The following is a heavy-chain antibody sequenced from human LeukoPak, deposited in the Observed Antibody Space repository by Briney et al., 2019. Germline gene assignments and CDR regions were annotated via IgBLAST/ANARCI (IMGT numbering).Heavy chain of an antibody. D-gene: IGHD3-3*01. Sequence: PGGSLRLSCAASGFTFSSYSMNWVRQPPGKGLEWISAITGSGGSTYYADPVKGRFTISRDNSKNTLYLQMNSLRAEDTAVYYCAKLVRYDFWSGYLHYWGQGTLVTVSS. V-gene: IGHV3-23*01. CDR2: ITGSGGST. CDR1: GFTFSSYS. J-gene: IGHJ4*02. CDR3: AKLVRYDFWSGYLHY.